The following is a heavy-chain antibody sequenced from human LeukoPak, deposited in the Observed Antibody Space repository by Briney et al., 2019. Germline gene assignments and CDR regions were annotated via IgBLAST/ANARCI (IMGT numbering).Heavy chain of an antibody. CDR1: GGSISSYY. V-gene: IGHV4-59*08. Sequence: SETLSLTCTVSGGSISSYYWSWIRQPPGKGLEWIGYIYYSGSTNYNPSLKSRVTISVDTSKNQFSLKLSSVTAADTAVYYCARPRSLYYYYGMDVWGQGTTVTVSS. CDR2: IYYSGST. CDR3: ARPRSLYYYYGMDV. J-gene: IGHJ6*02.